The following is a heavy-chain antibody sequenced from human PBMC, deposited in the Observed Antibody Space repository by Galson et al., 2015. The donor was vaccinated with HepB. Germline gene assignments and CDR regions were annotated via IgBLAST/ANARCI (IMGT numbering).Heavy chain of an antibody. Sequence: SVKVSCKASGYTFISYAMHWVRQAPGQRLEWMGRIKAVNGNKKYSQKFKGRVTITRETSTNTVHMELSSLRSEDTAVYYCARGGVDYASGSYDLFHYWGQGTLVTVSS. D-gene: IGHD3-10*01. V-gene: IGHV1-3*01. CDR2: IKAVNGNK. CDR3: ARGGVDYASGSYDLFHY. CDR1: GYTFISYA. J-gene: IGHJ4*02.